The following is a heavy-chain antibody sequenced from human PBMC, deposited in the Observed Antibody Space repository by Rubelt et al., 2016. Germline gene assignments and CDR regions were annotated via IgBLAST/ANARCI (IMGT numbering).Heavy chain of an antibody. Sequence: AASGFTFSSYAMSWVRQAPGKGLEWVSSISSSSSYIYYADSVKGRFTISRDNSKNTLYLQMNSLRAEDTAVYYCAKEALEILVDWGQGTLVTVSS. CDR3: AKEALEILVD. CDR2: ISSSSSYI. J-gene: IGHJ4*02. D-gene: IGHD2-21*01. V-gene: IGHV3-21*01. CDR1: GFTFSSYA.